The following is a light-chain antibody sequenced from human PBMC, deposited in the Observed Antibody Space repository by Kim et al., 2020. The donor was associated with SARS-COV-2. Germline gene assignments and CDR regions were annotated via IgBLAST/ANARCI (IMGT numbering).Light chain of an antibody. CDR2: DAS. V-gene: IGKV3-11*01. Sequence: LSPGQSATLSCRASQSIGTDLALYPQSPGQTPRLFIYDASNRAPGIPVRISGSGSGTDFTLTFSSLEPEYSAVYYCQQRNMWPRTFGQGTKVDIK. J-gene: IGKJ1*01. CDR1: QSIGTD. CDR3: QQRNMWPRT.